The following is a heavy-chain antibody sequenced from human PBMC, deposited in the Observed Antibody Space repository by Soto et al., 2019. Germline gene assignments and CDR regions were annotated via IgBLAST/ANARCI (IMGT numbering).Heavy chain of an antibody. CDR2: INPSGGST. CDR3: AKGIQNRPQGDYGSGPRRHYYYYYGMDV. V-gene: IGHV1-46*01. D-gene: IGHD3-10*01. Sequence: ASVKVSCKASGYTFTSYYMHWVRQAPGQGLEWMGIINPSGGSTSYAQKFQGRVTMTRDTSTSTVYMELSSLRAEDTAVYYCAKGIQNRPQGDYGSGPRRHYYYYYGMDVWGQGTTVTVSS. J-gene: IGHJ6*02. CDR1: GYTFTSYY.